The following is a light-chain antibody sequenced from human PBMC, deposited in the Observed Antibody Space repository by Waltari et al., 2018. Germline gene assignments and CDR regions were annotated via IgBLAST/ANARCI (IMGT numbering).Light chain of an antibody. CDR3: QAWDSSPSYV. CDR1: KLGNKY. J-gene: IGLJ1*01. CDR2: QDS. Sequence: SYELTQPPSVSVSPGQTASITCSGDKLGNKYTCWYQQKPGQSPVLVIYQDSKRPSGIPEPFSGSNAGNTAILTISGTQSMDEADYYCQAWDSSPSYVFGTGTKVTVL. V-gene: IGLV3-1*01.